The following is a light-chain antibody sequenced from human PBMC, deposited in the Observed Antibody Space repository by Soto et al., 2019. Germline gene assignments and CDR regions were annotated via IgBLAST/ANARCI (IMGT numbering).Light chain of an antibody. J-gene: IGKJ1*01. CDR3: QQYHIYSGT. V-gene: IGKV1-5*03. Sequence: DIQITQSPSTLSASVGDRVTITCRASQTIDSWLAWYQQRPGKPPNLLIYKASTLASGVPSRFSGSGSGTEFTLTINXLQPDDSATYYCQQYHIYSGTFGQGTKV. CDR1: QTIDSW. CDR2: KAS.